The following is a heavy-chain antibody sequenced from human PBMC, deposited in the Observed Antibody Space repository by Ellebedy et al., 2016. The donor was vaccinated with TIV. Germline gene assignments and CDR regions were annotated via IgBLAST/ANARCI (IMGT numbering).Heavy chain of an antibody. V-gene: IGHV3-30-3*01. D-gene: IGHD5-18*01. J-gene: IGHJ4*02. CDR2: ISYDGSNK. CDR3: ARDRGYSYGSRYFDF. CDR1: GFSFSGYW. Sequence: PGGSLRLSCEVSGFSFSGYWMHWVRQAPGKGLEWVAVISYDGSNKYYADSVKGRFTISRDNSKNTLYLQMSSLRAEDTAVYYCARDRGYSYGSRYFDFWGQGALVTVSS.